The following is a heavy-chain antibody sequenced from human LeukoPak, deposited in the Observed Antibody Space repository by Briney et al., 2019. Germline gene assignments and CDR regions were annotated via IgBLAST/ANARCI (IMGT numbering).Heavy chain of an antibody. V-gene: IGHV7-4-1*02. CDR2: INTNTGNP. CDR1: GYTFTSYA. Sequence: ASVKVSCKASGYTFTSYAMNWVRQALGQGLEWMGWINTNTGNPTYAQGFTGRFVFSLDTSVSTAYLQISSLKAEDTAVYYCARDGGVVVPAAMYYYFDYWGQGTLVTVSS. D-gene: IGHD2-2*01. J-gene: IGHJ4*02. CDR3: ARDGGVVVPAAMYYYFDY.